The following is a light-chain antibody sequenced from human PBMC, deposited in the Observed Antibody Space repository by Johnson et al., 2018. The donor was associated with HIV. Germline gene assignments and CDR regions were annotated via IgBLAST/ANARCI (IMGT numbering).Light chain of an antibody. CDR1: SSNIGSNF. CDR2: DNN. V-gene: IGLV1-51*01. CDR3: GTWDSSLRVGF. J-gene: IGLJ1*01. Sequence: QSVLTQPPSVSAAPGQKVTISCSGSSSNIGSNFVSWYKQLPGKAPKLLIYDNNKRPSGIPDRFSGSKSGTSATLGITGLQTGDEADYYCGTWDSSLRVGFFGTGTKVTV.